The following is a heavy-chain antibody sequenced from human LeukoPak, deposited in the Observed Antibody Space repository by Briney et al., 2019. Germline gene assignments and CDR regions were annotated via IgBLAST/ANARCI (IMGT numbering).Heavy chain of an antibody. J-gene: IGHJ4*02. CDR1: GYTFTGYY. V-gene: IGHV1-2*02. CDR2: INPNSGGT. D-gene: IGHD5-24*01. CDR3: ARDKDGYNGEGDFDY. Sequence: GASVKVSCKASGYTFTGYYMHWVRQAPGQGLEWMGWINPNSGGTSYAQKFQGRVTMTRDTSTSTVYMELSSLRSEDTAVYYCARDKDGYNGEGDFDYWGQGTLVTVSS.